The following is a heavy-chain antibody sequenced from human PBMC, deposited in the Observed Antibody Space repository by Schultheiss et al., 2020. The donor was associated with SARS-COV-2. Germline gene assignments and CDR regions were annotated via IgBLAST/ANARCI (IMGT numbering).Heavy chain of an antibody. Sequence: GGSLRLSCEVSGFTFSTYGMHWVRQAPGKGLEWVSAISGSGCSTYYADSVKGRFTISRDNSKNTLYLQMNSLRAEDTAVYYCARNRGAGGLDWFDPWGQGTLVTVSS. D-gene: IGHD4-23*01. CDR3: ARNRGAGGLDWFDP. CDR1: GFTFSTYG. J-gene: IGHJ5*02. CDR2: ISGSGCST. V-gene: IGHV3-23*01.